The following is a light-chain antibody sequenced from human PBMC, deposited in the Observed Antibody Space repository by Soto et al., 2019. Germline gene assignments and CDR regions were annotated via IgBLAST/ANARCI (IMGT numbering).Light chain of an antibody. CDR1: QGISTY. CDR2: AAT. Sequence: DMQMTQSPSSVSASVGDSVTITCRASQGISTYLAWYQQKPGKPPSLLIYAATTLQSGVPSRFSGSVSGTDFTLTITSLQPEDFATYYCQQANTLPRTFGQGTKLENK. CDR3: QQANTLPRT. V-gene: IGKV1-12*01. J-gene: IGKJ2*02.